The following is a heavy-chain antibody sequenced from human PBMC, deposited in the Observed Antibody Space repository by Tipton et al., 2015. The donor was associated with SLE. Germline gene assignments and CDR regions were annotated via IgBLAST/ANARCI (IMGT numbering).Heavy chain of an antibody. CDR3: ATRWTTVVY. CDR2: INHSGST. Sequence: TLSLTCAVYGGSFSGYYWSWIRQPPGKGLEWIGEINHSGSTNYNPSLTGRVTISVDTSKNQFSLKLRSVTAADTAVYYCATRWTTVVYWGQGTLVTVSS. D-gene: IGHD4-23*01. V-gene: IGHV4-34*01. J-gene: IGHJ4*02. CDR1: GGSFSGYY.